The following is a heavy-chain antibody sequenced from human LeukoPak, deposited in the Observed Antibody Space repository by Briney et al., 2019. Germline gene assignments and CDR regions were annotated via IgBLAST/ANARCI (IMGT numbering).Heavy chain of an antibody. CDR3: TSWGDTTAEYFQR. Sequence: PGGSLRLSCAASGFTFSSYGMNWVRQAPGKGLEWVAHINPDGRDTYYVDSVKGRFTISRDNAQNSMYLQMNSLRVVDTAVYYCTSWGDTTAEYFQRWGQGTLVTVSS. J-gene: IGHJ1*01. CDR2: INPDGRDT. D-gene: IGHD2-21*02. CDR1: GFTFSSYG. V-gene: IGHV3-7*01.